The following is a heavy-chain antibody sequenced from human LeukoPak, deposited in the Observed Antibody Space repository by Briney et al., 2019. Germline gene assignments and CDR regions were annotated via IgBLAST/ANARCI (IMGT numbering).Heavy chain of an antibody. Sequence: SGPALVKPTQTLTLTCTFSGFSLSTRGMCVSWIRQPPGQALEWLAHIDWDDDKHYSTSLKTRLTISKDTSKNQVVLTMTNMDPVDTATHYCARIRTTYFFDYWGQGTLVTVSS. CDR1: GFSLSTRGMC. J-gene: IGHJ4*02. CDR2: IDWDDDK. D-gene: IGHD1-14*01. CDR3: ARIRTTYFFDY. V-gene: IGHV2-70*01.